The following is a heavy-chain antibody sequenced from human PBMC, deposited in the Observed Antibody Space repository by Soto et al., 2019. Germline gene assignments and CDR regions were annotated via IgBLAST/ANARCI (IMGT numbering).Heavy chain of an antibody. V-gene: IGHV1-3*01. Sequence: ASVKVSCKASGYTFTSYGITWVRQAPGQRLEWMGWINAGNGNTKYSQKFQGRVTITRDTSASTAYMELSSLRSEDTAVYYCARAWDHDILTGYNWVFDYWGQGTLVTVSS. CDR1: GYTFTSYG. CDR2: INAGNGNT. J-gene: IGHJ4*02. CDR3: ARAWDHDILTGYNWVFDY. D-gene: IGHD3-9*01.